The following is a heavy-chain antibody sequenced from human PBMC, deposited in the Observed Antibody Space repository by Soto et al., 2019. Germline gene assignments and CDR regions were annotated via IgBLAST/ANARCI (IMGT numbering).Heavy chain of an antibody. CDR1: GASINDFY. CDR2: MYYSETT. CDR3: ARANSSTWYKLEYKWFDP. Sequence: PSETLSLTCTVSGASINDFYWSWIRQTPGKGLEWVGFMYYSETTKYNPSLKGRVNMSLDMSKNQVSLHLKSVTAADTAVYYCARANSSTWYKLEYKWFDPWGQGTQVTVSS. J-gene: IGHJ5*02. V-gene: IGHV4-59*01. D-gene: IGHD6-13*01.